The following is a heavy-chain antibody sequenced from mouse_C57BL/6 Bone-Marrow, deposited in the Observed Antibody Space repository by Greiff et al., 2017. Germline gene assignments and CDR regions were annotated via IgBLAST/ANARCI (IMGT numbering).Heavy chain of an antibody. Sequence: VQLQQPGAGLVKPGASVKVSCKASGYTFTSYWVTWGKQRPGQGLEWMGWIHPSDSDTNYNQKFKGKAPFTVDKSSSPAYMQLSSLTSEDSAVYYCAIGSRDCWGQGTTLTVSS. CDR2: IHPSDSDT. CDR1: GYTFTSYW. J-gene: IGHJ2*01. D-gene: IGHD1-1*01. CDR3: AIGSRDC. V-gene: IGHV1-74*01.